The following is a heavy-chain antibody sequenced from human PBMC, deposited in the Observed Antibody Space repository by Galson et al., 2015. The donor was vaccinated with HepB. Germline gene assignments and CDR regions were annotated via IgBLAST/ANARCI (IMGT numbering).Heavy chain of an antibody. CDR3: ARDVVEGHSGSRGGFDY. V-gene: IGHV1-69*01. CDR2: IIPMFGIA. J-gene: IGHJ4*02. CDR1: GGTFSSYA. D-gene: IGHD1-26*01. Sequence: SCKASGGTFSSYAISWVRQAPGQGLEWMGGIIPMFGIANYAQKFQGRVTITADESTSTAYMELSSLRSEDTAVYYCARDVVEGHSGSRGGFDYWGQGTLVTVSS.